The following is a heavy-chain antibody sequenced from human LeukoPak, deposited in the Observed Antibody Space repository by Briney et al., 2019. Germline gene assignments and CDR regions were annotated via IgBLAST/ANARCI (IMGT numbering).Heavy chain of an antibody. J-gene: IGHJ3*02. D-gene: IGHD6-19*01. CDR3: ARAIAVAGIGAFDI. V-gene: IGHV1-46*01. CDR2: INPSGGST. CDR1: GYTFTSYY. Sequence: ASVKLSCKASGYTFTSYYMHWVRQAPGQGLEWMGIINPSGGSTSYAQKFQGRVTMTRDMSTSTVYMKLSSLRSEDTAVYYCARAIAVAGIGAFDIWGQGTMVTVSS.